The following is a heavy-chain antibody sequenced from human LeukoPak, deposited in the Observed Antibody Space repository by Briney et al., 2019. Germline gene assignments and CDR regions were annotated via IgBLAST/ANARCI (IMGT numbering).Heavy chain of an antibody. CDR3: NIVVVVAATPRIGTYFDY. CDR2: INPNSGGT. J-gene: IGHJ4*02. Sequence: GASVKVSCKASGYTFTGYYMHWVRQAPGQGLEWMGWINPNSGGTNYAQKFQGRVTMTRDTSISTAYMELSRLRSEDTAVYYCNIVVVVAATPRIGTYFDYWGQGTLVTVSS. V-gene: IGHV1-2*02. D-gene: IGHD2-15*01. CDR1: GYTFTGYY.